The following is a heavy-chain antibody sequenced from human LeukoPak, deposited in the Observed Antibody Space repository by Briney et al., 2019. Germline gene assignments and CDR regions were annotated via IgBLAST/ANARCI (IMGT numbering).Heavy chain of an antibody. CDR2: IYPDDSDI. D-gene: IGHD1-14*01. CDR1: GYSFTNYW. J-gene: IGHJ4*02. Sequence: GESLKISCKGSGYSFTNYWIGWVRQMPGKGLEWMGIIYPDDSDIRYSPSFQGQVTISADKSISTAYLQWSSLKASDTAMYYCAKGTNRYPYYFDYWGQGTLVTVSS. CDR3: AKGTNRYPYYFDY. V-gene: IGHV5-51*01.